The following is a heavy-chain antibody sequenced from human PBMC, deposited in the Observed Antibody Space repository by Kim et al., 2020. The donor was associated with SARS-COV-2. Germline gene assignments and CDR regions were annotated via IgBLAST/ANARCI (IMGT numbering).Heavy chain of an antibody. CDR2: MSYDGSKK. V-gene: IGHV3-30*04. CDR1: GFSLSRHA. J-gene: IGHJ4*02. Sequence: GGSLRLSCAAFGFSLSRHAMHWVRQAPGKGLEWVAVMSYDGSKKHYADSVKGRFNISRDNSKYTVYLQMNILRVEDTALYYCARDSVDSGGYLDYWGQGT. D-gene: IGHD3-10*01. CDR3: ARDSVDSGGYLDY.